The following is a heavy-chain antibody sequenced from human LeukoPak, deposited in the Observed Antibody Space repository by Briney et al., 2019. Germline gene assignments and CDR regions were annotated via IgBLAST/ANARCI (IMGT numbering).Heavy chain of an antibody. Sequence: GGSLRLSCAASGFTFSSYEMNWVRQAPGKGLEWVSYISSSASTIYLTDSVKGRFSISRDNAKNSLYLQMNSLRAEDTAVYYCAKDMVYSSGWYYFDYWGQGTLVTVSS. J-gene: IGHJ4*02. V-gene: IGHV3-48*03. CDR2: ISSSASTI. CDR1: GFTFSSYE. D-gene: IGHD6-19*01. CDR3: AKDMVYSSGWYYFDY.